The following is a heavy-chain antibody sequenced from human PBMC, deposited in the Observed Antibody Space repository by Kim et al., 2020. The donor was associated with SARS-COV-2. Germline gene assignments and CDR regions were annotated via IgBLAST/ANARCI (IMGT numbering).Heavy chain of an antibody. D-gene: IGHD2-21*01. J-gene: IGHJ6*02. CDR3: ARVGHNYYYYYGMDV. CDR2: ISAYNGNT. Sequence: ASVKVSCKASGYTFTNYGISWVRQAPGQGLEWMGWISAYNGNTNYAQKLQGRVTTTTDTSTSTAYMELRSLRSDDTAVYYCARVGHNYYYYYGMDVWGQGTTVTVSS. CDR1: GYTFTNYG. V-gene: IGHV1-18*01.